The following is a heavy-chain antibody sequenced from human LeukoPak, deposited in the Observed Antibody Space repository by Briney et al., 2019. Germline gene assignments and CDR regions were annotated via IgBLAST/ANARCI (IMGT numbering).Heavy chain of an antibody. D-gene: IGHD3-16*01. V-gene: IGHV3-23*01. J-gene: IGHJ4*02. Sequence: PGGSLRLSCAAPGFTFSSYAMSWVRQAPGKGLEWVSAISGSGVSTYYADSVKGRFTISRDISKNTLNLQMNSLRAEDTAVYYCAKARARLAPFDYWGQGTLVTVSS. CDR3: AKARARLAPFDY. CDR1: GFTFSSYA. CDR2: ISGSGVST.